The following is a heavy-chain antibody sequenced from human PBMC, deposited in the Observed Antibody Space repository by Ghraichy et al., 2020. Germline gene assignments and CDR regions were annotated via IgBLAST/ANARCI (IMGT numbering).Heavy chain of an antibody. J-gene: IGHJ4*02. V-gene: IGHV1-18*01. CDR3: ARESYYYGSGSYYTFDY. D-gene: IGHD3-10*01. CDR1: GYTFTSYG. CDR2: ISAYNGNT. Sequence: ASVKVSCKASGYTFTSYGISWVRQAPGQGLEWMGWISAYNGNTNYAQKLQGRVTMTTDTSTSTAYMELRSLRSDDTAVYYCARESYYYGSGSYYTFDYWGQGTLVTVSS.